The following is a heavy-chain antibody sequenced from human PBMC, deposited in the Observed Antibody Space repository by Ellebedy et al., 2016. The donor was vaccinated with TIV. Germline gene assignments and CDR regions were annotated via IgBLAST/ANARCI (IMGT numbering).Heavy chain of an antibody. J-gene: IGHJ4*02. D-gene: IGHD3-10*01. CDR3: ARDSITMVRGPAAFDY. CDR2: ISSSSSYI. Sequence: GESLKISCAASGFTISSYSMNWVRQAPGKGLEWVSSISSSSSYIYYADSVKGRFTISRDNAKNSLYLQMNSLRAEDTAVYYCARDSITMVRGPAAFDYWGQGTLVTVSS. V-gene: IGHV3-21*01. CDR1: GFTISSYS.